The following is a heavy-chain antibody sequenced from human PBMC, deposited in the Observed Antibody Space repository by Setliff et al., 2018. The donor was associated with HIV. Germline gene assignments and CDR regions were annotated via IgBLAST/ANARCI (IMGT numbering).Heavy chain of an antibody. CDR2: INHSGTT. J-gene: IGHJ4*02. CDR3: ARVKSGTLGGYVDY. Sequence: SETLSLTCAVFGGSFSAYYWNWIRQTPGKGLEWIGEINHSGTTNYNPSLNSRVTISVDTSNKRFSLTLRSATAADTAVYFCARVKSGTLGGYVDYWGQGTLVTVSS. V-gene: IGHV4-34*01. CDR1: GGSFSAYY. D-gene: IGHD3-16*01.